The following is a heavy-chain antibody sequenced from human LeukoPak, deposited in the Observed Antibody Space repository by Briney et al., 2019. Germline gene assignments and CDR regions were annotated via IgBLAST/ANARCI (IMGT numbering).Heavy chain of an antibody. V-gene: IGHV3-64*01. CDR1: GFTFSSYA. CDR3: ARDGDMMQWLEGSNWFDP. J-gene: IGHJ5*02. CDR2: ISSNGGST. D-gene: IGHD6-19*01. Sequence: GGSLRLSCAASGFTFSSYAMHWVRQAPGKGLEYVSAISSNGGSTYYANSVKGRFTISRDNSKNTLYLQMGSLRAEDMAVYYCARDGDMMQWLEGSNWFDPWGQGTLVTVSS.